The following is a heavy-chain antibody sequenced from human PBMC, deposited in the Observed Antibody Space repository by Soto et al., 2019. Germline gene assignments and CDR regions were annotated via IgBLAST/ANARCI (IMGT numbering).Heavy chain of an antibody. CDR1: GYTFTSYD. J-gene: IGHJ6*03. D-gene: IGHD3-16*01. V-gene: IGHV1-8*01. Sequence: ASVKVSCKASGYTFTSYDINWVRQATGQGFEWMGWMNPNSGNTGYAQKFQGRITMTRNTSISTAYMELSSLRSEDTAVYYCARVTLGDSENYSYYMDVWGKGTTVTVSS. CDR2: MNPNSGNT. CDR3: ARVTLGDSENYSYYMDV.